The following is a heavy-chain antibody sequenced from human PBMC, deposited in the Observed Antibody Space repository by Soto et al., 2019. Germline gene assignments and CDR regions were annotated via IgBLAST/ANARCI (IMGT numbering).Heavy chain of an antibody. V-gene: IGHV4-61*01. CDR1: GGSVSSGSYY. D-gene: IGHD3-22*01. Sequence: QVQLQESGPGLVKPSETLSLTCTVSGGSVSSGSYYWSWLRQPPGKGLEWIGYIYYSGSTNYNPSLMSRVTISVDTSKNQFSRKLSSVTAADTAGYYCARVKIVVVFLCKGWFDPCGQGTLVTVSS. J-gene: IGHJ5*02. CDR3: ARVKIVVVFLCKGWFDP. CDR2: IYYSGST.